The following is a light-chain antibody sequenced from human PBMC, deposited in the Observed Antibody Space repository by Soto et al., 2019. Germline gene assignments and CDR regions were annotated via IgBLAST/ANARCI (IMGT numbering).Light chain of an antibody. V-gene: IGKV1-5*01. J-gene: IGKJ1*01. CDR1: QRMSGW. Sequence: DIQMTQSPSTLSASVGDTVTITCRASQRMSGWLAWHQQKPGKAPKLLIYDVSALKRGVPPRFSGSGSGSGTDFTLKISRVEAEDVGVYYCMEGTPSFGQGTKVDIK. CDR3: MEGTPS. CDR2: DVS.